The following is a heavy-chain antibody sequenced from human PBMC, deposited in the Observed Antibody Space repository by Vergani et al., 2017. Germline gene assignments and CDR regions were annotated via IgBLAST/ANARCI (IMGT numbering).Heavy chain of an antibody. CDR1: GYTFTGYY. CDR3: ATLYYYDSSGYYEGFLHFDY. CDR2: INPNSGGT. J-gene: IGHJ4*02. D-gene: IGHD3-22*01. V-gene: IGHV1-2*02. Sequence: QVQLVQSGAEVKKPGASVKVSCKASGYTFTGYYMHWVRQAPGQGLEWMGWINPNSGGTNYAQKFQGRVTMTRDTSISTAYMELSRLRSDDTAVYYCATLYYYDSSGYYEGFLHFDYWGQGTLVTVSS.